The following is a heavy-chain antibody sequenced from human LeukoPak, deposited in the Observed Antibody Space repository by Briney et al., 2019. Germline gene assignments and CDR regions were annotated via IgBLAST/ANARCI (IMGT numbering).Heavy chain of an antibody. CDR3: ARVLGGARTSGYSILHFDY. J-gene: IGHJ4*02. D-gene: IGHD3-22*01. CDR1: GFTFSGYA. V-gene: IGHV4-31*02. Sequence: LRLSCAASGFTFSGYAMSWIRQHPGKGLEWIGYIYYSGNTYYNPSLKSRVTISIDTSKNQFSLKLSSVTAADTAVYYCARVLGGARTSGYSILHFDYWGQGTLVTVSS. CDR2: IYYSGNT.